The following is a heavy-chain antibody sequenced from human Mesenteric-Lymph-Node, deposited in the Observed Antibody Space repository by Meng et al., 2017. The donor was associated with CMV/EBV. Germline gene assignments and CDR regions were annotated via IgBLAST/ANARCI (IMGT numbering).Heavy chain of an antibody. CDR1: GFTVSSNY. V-gene: IGHV3-53*01. CDR2: IYSGGST. D-gene: IGHD4-23*01. J-gene: IGHJ4*02. CDR3: ARDPSNDYGGNSLGY. Sequence: ETLSLTCAASGFTVSSNYMSWVRQAPGKGLEWVSVIYSGGSTYYADSVKGRFTISRDNSKNTLYLQMNSLRAEDTAVYYCARDPSNDYGGNSLGYWGQGTLVTVSS.